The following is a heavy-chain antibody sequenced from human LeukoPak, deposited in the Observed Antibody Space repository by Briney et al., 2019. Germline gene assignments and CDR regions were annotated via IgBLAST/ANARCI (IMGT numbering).Heavy chain of an antibody. CDR2: MCHSGST. Sequence: PSETLSLTCTVSGYSINSAYYWGWIRQPPGKGLEWIGSMCHSGSTYYNPSLQSRVTISVDTSKNQFSLKLGSVTAADTAVYYCARDGGVLYYYYYYYMDVWGKGTTVTVSS. D-gene: IGHD2-8*02. CDR1: GYSINSAYY. V-gene: IGHV4-38-2*02. J-gene: IGHJ6*03. CDR3: ARDGGVLYYYYYYYMDV.